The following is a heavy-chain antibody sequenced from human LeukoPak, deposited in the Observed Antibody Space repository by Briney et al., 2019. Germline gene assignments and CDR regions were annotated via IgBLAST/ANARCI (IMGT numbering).Heavy chain of an antibody. V-gene: IGHV4-31*03. CDR3: AREMATRTFDY. CDR2: IYYSGST. CDR1: GGSISSGGYY. Sequence: SQTLSLTCTVSGGSISSGGYYWSWIRQHPGKGLEWIGYIYYSGSTYYNPSLKSRVTISVDTSKDQFSLKLSSVTAADTAVYYCAREMATRTFDYWGQGTLVTVSS. J-gene: IGHJ4*02. D-gene: IGHD5-24*01.